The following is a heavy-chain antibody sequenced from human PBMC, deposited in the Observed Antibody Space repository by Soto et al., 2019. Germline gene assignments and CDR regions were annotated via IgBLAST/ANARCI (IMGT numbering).Heavy chain of an antibody. V-gene: IGHV4-34*01. CDR3: ASSRYGYIFYDY. CDR1: GGSFSGYY. D-gene: IGHD5-18*01. J-gene: IGHJ4*02. Sequence: SETMSVTCAVDGGSFSGYYWTWIRQPPGTGLEWIGEINHSGSTNYNPSLKSRVTISVDTSKNQFSLKLTSVTAADTAVYYCASSRYGYIFYDYWGQGTLVTVSS. CDR2: INHSGST.